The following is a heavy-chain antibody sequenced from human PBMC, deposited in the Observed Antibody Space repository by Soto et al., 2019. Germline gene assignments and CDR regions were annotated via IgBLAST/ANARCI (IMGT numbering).Heavy chain of an antibody. J-gene: IGHJ3*02. D-gene: IGHD6-13*01. CDR3: ARQVQLKQHIAAAEVYI. CDR1: GGSISSSSYY. Sequence: QLQLQESGPGLVKPSETLSLTCTVSGGSISSSSYYWGWIRQPPGKGLEWIGSVYYSGSTYYNPSLKSRVTISVDTSKNQFSQKLSSVTAADTAVYYCARQVQLKQHIAAAEVYIWGQGTMVTVSS. CDR2: VYYSGST. V-gene: IGHV4-39*01.